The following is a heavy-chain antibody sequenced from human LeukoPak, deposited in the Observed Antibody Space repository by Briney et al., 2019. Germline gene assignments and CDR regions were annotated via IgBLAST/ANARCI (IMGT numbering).Heavy chain of an antibody. CDR2: VYSGGSI. CDR3: ARSYNSAWLDY. J-gene: IGHJ4*02. Sequence: SGGSLSLSCAASGFTVSSSYMSWVRQAPGKGLEWVSIVYSGGSIYYADSVKGRFTTSRHNSNNTLDLQMNSLRTEDTAMYYCARSYNSAWLDYWGQGTLVTVSS. CDR1: GFTVSSSY. V-gene: IGHV3-53*04. D-gene: IGHD6-19*01.